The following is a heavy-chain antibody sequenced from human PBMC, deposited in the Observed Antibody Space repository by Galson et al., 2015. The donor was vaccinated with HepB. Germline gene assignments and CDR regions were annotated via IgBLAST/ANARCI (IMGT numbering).Heavy chain of an antibody. CDR2: INPSGGST. V-gene: IGHV1-46*01. CDR1: GYTFTSYY. D-gene: IGHD3-22*01. J-gene: IGHJ6*02. Sequence: SVKVSCKASGYTFTSYYMHWVRQAPGQGLEWMGIINPSGGSTSYAQKFQGRVTMTRDTSTSTVYMELSSLRSEDTAVYYCARELTIVYYYDSSGYRNRYGMDVWGQGTTVTVSS. CDR3: ARELTIVYYYDSSGYRNRYGMDV.